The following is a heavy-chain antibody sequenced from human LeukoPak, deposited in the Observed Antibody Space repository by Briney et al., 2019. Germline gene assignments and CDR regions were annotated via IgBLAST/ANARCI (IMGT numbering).Heavy chain of an antibody. V-gene: IGHV4-59*12. J-gene: IGHJ4*02. D-gene: IGHD2-2*01. CDR1: GGSISSYY. Sequence: SETLCLTCTVSGGSISSYYWSWIRQPPGKGLEWIGYIYYSGSTNYNPSLKSRVTISVDTSKNQFSLKLSSVAAADTAVYYCARAVQRTLYCSSTSCYTPYFDYWGQGTLVTVSS. CDR3: ARAVQRTLYCSSTSCYTPYFDY. CDR2: IYYSGST.